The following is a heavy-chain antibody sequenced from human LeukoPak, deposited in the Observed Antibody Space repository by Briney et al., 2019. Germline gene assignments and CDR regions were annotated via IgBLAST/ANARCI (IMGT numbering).Heavy chain of an antibody. CDR2: IHSSGST. Sequence: SETLSLTCTVSGGSISNYYWSWIRQPAGKGLGWIGRIHSSGSTNYNPSLKSRVTISVDKSKNQFSLRLSSVIAADTAVYFCARDRCEGYCTSFDSWGQGTLVTVSS. CDR1: GGSISNYY. J-gene: IGHJ5*01. CDR3: ARDRCEGYCTSFDS. D-gene: IGHD2-8*01. V-gene: IGHV4-4*07.